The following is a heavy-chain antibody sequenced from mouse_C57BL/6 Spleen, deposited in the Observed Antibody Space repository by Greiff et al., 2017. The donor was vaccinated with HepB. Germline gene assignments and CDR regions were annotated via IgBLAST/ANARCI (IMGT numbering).Heavy chain of an antibody. Sequence: EVQVVESGGGLVKPGGSLKLSCAASGFTFSDYGMHWVRQAPEKGLEWVAYISSGSSTIYYADTVKGRFTISRDNAKNTLFLQMTSLRSADTAMYYCARKGYYGSSFNWYFDVWGTGTTVTVSS. CDR2: ISSGSSTI. CDR1: GFTFSDYG. V-gene: IGHV5-17*01. CDR3: ARKGYYGSSFNWYFDV. D-gene: IGHD1-1*01. J-gene: IGHJ1*03.